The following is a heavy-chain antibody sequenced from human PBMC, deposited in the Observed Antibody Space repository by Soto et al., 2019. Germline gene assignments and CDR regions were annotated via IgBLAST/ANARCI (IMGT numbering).Heavy chain of an antibody. J-gene: IGHJ4*02. CDR2: IYWDDDK. CDR3: ARRRGGFGGGWTTPYFDY. Sequence: QITLKESGPTVVKPTQTLTLTCSLSGFSLNTGGVGVGWIRQPPGKALEWLAVIYWDDDKSWNPSLRDRLTXXRXPSDDQVVLTVTNIDPVDTGTYYCARRRGGFGGGWTTPYFDYWGQGTLVTVSS. D-gene: IGHD6-19*01. CDR1: GFSLNTGGVG. V-gene: IGHV2-5*02.